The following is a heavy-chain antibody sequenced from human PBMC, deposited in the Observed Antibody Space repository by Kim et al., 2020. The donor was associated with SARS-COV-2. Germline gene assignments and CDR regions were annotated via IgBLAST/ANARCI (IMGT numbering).Heavy chain of an antibody. CDR3: VRDSRPTAEDGNQENFDY. CDR1: GFTFSDFW. D-gene: IGHD6-25*01. CDR2: IKEDGSEK. V-gene: IGHV3-7*01. Sequence: GGSLRLSCAASGFTFSDFWMSWVRQAPGTGLEWVANIKEDGSEKNYVDSVKGRFTISRDNAKNSLYLQMNSLRVEDTSVYYCVRDSRPTAEDGNQENFDYWGQGTLVTVSS. J-gene: IGHJ4*02.